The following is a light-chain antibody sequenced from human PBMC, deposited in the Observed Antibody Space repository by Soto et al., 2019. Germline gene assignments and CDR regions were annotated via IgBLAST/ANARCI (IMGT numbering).Light chain of an antibody. CDR1: QSVSIN. Sequence: VLISHSASTLSLAPLEVSSRSRSASQSVSINLAWYQQKPGQAPRLLIYDTSTRATGIPARFSGSGSGTEFTLTISSLQSEDFAVYYCQQYNNWPPITFGQGTRMEIK. CDR2: DTS. J-gene: IGKJ5*01. CDR3: QQYNNWPPIT. V-gene: IGKV3-15*01.